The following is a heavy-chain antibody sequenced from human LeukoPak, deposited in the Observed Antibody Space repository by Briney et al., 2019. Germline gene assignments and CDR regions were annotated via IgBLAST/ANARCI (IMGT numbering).Heavy chain of an antibody. V-gene: IGHV4-59*01. D-gene: IGHD6-19*01. CDR1: GGSISSYY. J-gene: IGHJ6*03. Sequence: PSETLSLTCTVSGGSISSYYWSWIRQPPGKGLEWIGYIYYSGSTNYNPSLKSRVTISVDTSKNQFSLKLSSVTAADTAVYYCARAVAGVASPPYYYYYYMDVWGKGTTVTVSS. CDR2: IYYSGST. CDR3: ARAVAGVASPPYYYYYYMDV.